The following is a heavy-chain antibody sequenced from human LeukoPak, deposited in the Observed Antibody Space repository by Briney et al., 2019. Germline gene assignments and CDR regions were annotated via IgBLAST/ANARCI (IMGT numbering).Heavy chain of an antibody. J-gene: IGHJ4*02. D-gene: IGHD1-14*01. CDR3: ARDMTGGIWARATSFDH. CDR1: GYTFSAFY. CDR2: INPDSGGS. V-gene: IGHV1-2*02. Sequence: VASVKVSCKTSGYTFSAFYMHWVRQAPGQGPEWMGWINPDSGGSEYGQKFQGRVTFTSDTSSTTIYMEVRSLKSDDTAVYYCARDMTGGIWARATSFDHWGQGTLVTASS.